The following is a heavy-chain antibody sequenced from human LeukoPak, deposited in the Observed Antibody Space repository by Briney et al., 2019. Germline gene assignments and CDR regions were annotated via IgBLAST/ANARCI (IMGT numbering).Heavy chain of an antibody. CDR2: ISSSSSTI. CDR1: GFTFSSYG. Sequence: GGSLRLSCAASGFTFSSYGMNWVRQAPGKGLEWVSYISSSSSTIYYADSVKGRFTISRDNAKNSLYLQMNSLRAEDTAVYYCAPRADTAMPKGPDYWGQGTLVTVSS. J-gene: IGHJ4*02. V-gene: IGHV3-48*01. D-gene: IGHD5-18*01. CDR3: APRADTAMPKGPDY.